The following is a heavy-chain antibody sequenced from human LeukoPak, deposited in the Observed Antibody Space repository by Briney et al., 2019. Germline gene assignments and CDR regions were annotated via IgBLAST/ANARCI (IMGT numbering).Heavy chain of an antibody. CDR2: IWYDGSNK. CDR1: GFSFSSYG. J-gene: IGHJ4*02. V-gene: IGHV3-33*01. CDR3: ARVMVSGSYEN. D-gene: IGHD1-26*01. Sequence: SGRSLRLSCAASGFSFSSYGMHWVRQAPGKGLEWVAVIWYDGSNKYYADSVKGRFTISRDNSKNTLYLQMNSLRAEDTAVYYCARVMVSGSYENWGQGTLVTVSS.